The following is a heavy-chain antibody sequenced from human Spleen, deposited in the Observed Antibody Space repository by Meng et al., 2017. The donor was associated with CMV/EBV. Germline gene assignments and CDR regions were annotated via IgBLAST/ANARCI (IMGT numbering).Heavy chain of an antibody. V-gene: IGHV3-52*01. CDR2: IKCDGSEK. CDR3: SPQYGDYFDY. Sequence: GGSLRLSCMASGFISGDYTMSWVRQAPGKGLEWVADIKCDGSEKYYVDSVKGRLTISRDNAKNSLYLQVNSLRAEDMTVYYCSPQYGDYFDYWGQGMLVTVSS. D-gene: IGHD4-17*01. CDR1: GFISGDYT. J-gene: IGHJ4*02.